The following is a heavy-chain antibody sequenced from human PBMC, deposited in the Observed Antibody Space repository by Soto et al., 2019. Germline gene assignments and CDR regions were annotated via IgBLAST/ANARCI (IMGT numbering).Heavy chain of an antibody. J-gene: IGHJ4*02. V-gene: IGHV1-69*13. CDR2: ILPIFGTA. CDR3: TYGSGIESEFDY. CDR1: GGTFSSYA. D-gene: IGHD3-10*01. Sequence: GASVKVSCKASGGTFSSYAISWVRQAPGQGLEWMGGILPIFGTANYAQKFQGRVTITADESTSTAYMELSSLRSEDTAVYYCTYGSGIESEFDYWGQGTLVTVSS.